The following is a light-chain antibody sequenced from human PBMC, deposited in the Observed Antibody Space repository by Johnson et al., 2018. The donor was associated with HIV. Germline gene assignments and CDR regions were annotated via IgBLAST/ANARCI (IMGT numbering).Light chain of an antibody. CDR2: ENN. J-gene: IGLJ1*01. CDR3: AAWSASPSTVAG. CDR1: SSDMGNYA. V-gene: IGLV1-51*02. Sequence: QSVLTQPPSVSAAPGQKVTISCSGSSSDMGNYAVSWYQQLPGTAPKLLIYENNKRPSGIPDRFSASKSGTSATLAITGLQTGDEADYYCAAWSASPSTVAGIGTGTKVTVL.